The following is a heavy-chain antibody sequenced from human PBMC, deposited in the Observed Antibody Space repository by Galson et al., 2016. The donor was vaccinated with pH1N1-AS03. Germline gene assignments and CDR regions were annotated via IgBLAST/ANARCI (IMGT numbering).Heavy chain of an antibody. CDR3: ATTDGSNSYFDY. J-gene: IGHJ4*02. Sequence: LRLSCAASGFSLTDYYINWIRQAPGKGLEWVAHISSGGEAIFYADSVKRRFTTSRDNAKSSVYLQIHSQRADDTAVYYCATTDGSNSYFDYWGPGTLVTVSS. CDR2: ISSGGEAI. CDR1: GFSLTDYY. D-gene: IGHD5-24*01. V-gene: IGHV3-11*01.